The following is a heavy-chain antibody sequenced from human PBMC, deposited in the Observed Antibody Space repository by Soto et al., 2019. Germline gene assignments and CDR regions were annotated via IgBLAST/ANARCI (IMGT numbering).Heavy chain of an antibody. CDR1: GGTFSSYA. J-gene: IGHJ6*02. Sequence: QVQLVQSGAEVKKPGSSVKVSCKASGGTFSSYAISWVRQAPGQGLEWMGGIIPIFGTANYAQKFQGRVTITADESTSTAYMELSSLRSEDTAVYYGARDRVAAPPYYYYGMDVWGQGTTVTVSS. V-gene: IGHV1-69*01. CDR3: ARDRVAAPPYYYYGMDV. D-gene: IGHD6-6*01. CDR2: IIPIFGTA.